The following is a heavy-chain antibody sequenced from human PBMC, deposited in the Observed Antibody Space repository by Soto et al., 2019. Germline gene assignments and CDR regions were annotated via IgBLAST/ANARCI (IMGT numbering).Heavy chain of an antibody. D-gene: IGHD2-2*01. CDR2: VYWDDSK. Sequence: QITLNESGPTLVKPTQTLTLTCTFSGFSLSTRGVGVGWIRQPPGEALEWLGVVYWDDSKTYSPSLESRLTITKDTSKNQVVLRMTKMDPVDTATYYCAHCRGGVASFWGQGTLVTVSS. CDR3: AHCRGGVASF. V-gene: IGHV2-5*02. J-gene: IGHJ4*02. CDR1: GFSLSTRGVG.